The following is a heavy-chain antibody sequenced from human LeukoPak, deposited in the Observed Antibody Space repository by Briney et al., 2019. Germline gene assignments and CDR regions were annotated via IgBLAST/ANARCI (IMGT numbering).Heavy chain of an antibody. CDR2: IYTSGST. CDR3: ARGQYYYGSGSYRFDY. CDR1: GGSFSGYY. D-gene: IGHD3-10*01. J-gene: IGHJ4*02. Sequence: SETLSLTCAVYGGSFSGYYWSWIRQPAGKGLEWIGRIYTSGSTNYNPSLKSRVTMSVDTSKNQFSLKLSSVTAADTAVYYCARGQYYYGSGSYRFDYWGQGTLVTVSS. V-gene: IGHV4-59*10.